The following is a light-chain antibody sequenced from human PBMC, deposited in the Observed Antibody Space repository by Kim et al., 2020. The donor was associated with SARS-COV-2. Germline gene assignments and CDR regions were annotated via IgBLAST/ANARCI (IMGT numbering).Light chain of an antibody. CDR1: SLRSYY. CDR2: GKN. V-gene: IGLV3-19*01. Sequence: SSELTQDPAVSVALGQTVRITCQGDSLRSYYASWYQQKPGQAPVLVIYGKNNRPSGITDRFSGSSSGNTASLTITGAQAEDEADYYCNSRDISGNHVSVV. CDR3: NSRDISGNHVSVV. J-gene: IGLJ2*01.